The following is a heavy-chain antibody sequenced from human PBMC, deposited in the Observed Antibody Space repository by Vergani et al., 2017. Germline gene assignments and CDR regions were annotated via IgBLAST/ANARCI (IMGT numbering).Heavy chain of an antibody. J-gene: IGHJ4*02. D-gene: IGHD6-19*01. Sequence: VQLVESGGGVVQPGRSLRLSCAASGFTFSSYAMSWVRQAPGKGLEWVSAISGSGGSTYYADSVKGRFTISRDNSKNTLYLQMNSLRAEDTAVYYCTTDALAVAGTDYWGQGTLVTVSS. CDR1: GFTFSSYA. CDR3: TTDALAVAGTDY. V-gene: IGHV3-23*04. CDR2: ISGSGGST.